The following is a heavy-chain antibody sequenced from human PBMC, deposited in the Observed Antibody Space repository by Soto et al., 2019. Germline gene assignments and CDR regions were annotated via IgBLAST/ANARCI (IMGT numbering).Heavy chain of an antibody. Sequence: PSETLSLTCAVSGGSISSSNWWSWVRQPPGKGLEWIGEIYHSGNIYHNPSLKSRVSTSVDTSKNQFSLKLKSVTAADTALYYCARLLYDRSGFYYFDYWGRGTLVTVSS. CDR3: ARLLYDRSGFYYFDY. J-gene: IGHJ4*02. V-gene: IGHV4-4*02. D-gene: IGHD3-22*01. CDR1: GGSISSSNW. CDR2: IYHSGNI.